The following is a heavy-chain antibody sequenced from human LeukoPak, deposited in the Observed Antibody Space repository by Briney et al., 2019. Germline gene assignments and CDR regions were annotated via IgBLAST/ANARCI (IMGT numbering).Heavy chain of an antibody. CDR1: GFTFDDYG. J-gene: IGHJ5*02. V-gene: IGHV3-7*01. CDR2: IKQDGSEK. CDR3: ARKLYYYDSVDFGWFDP. Sequence: GGSLRLSCAASGFTFDDYGMSWVRQAPGKGLECVANIKQDGSEKYYIDSVKGRFTISRDNAKNSLYLQMNSLRAEDTAVYYCARKLYYYDSVDFGWFDPWGQGTLVTVSS. D-gene: IGHD3-22*01.